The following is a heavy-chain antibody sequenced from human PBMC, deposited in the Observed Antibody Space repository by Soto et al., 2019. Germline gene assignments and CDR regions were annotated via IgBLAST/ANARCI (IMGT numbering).Heavy chain of an antibody. J-gene: IGHJ4*02. V-gene: IGHV1-18*01. CDR2: ISGYNGNA. Sequence: GASVKVSCKASGYTFSSHGIIWVRQAPGQGLEWMGWISGYNGNAKYAQRFQGRVTMTTDTSTSTVYMDLRSLGSDDSAVYYCAREGSYGCYDCWRQGTLVTVSS. D-gene: IGHD2-15*01. CDR3: AREGSYGCYDC. CDR1: GYTFSSHG.